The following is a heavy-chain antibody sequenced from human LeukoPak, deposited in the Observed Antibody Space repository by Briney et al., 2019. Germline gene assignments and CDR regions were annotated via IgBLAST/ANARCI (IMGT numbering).Heavy chain of an antibody. V-gene: IGHV4-61*08. CDR3: ARVVDTAMGPPIYYYYYMDV. D-gene: IGHD5-18*01. CDR2: IYYSGST. CDR1: GGSISSGGYY. J-gene: IGHJ6*03. Sequence: SETLSLTCTVSGGSISSGGYYWSWIRQPPGKGLEWIGYIYYSGSTNYNPSLKSRVTISVDTSKNQFSLKLSSVTAADTAVYYCARVVDTAMGPPIYYYYYMDVWGKGTTVTVSS.